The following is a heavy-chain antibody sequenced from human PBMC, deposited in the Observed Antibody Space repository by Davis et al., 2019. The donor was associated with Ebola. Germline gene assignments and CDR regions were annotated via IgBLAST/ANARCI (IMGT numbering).Heavy chain of an antibody. Sequence: ASVKVSCKASSYTFTSYGISWVRQAPGQGLEWMGWISAYNGNTNYAQKLQGRVTMTTDTSTSTAYMELRSLRSDDTAVYYCARDFLVGAPYYYYGMDVWGQGTTVTVSS. CDR3: ARDFLVGAPYYYYGMDV. CDR1: SYTFTSYG. D-gene: IGHD1-26*01. CDR2: ISAYNGNT. J-gene: IGHJ6*02. V-gene: IGHV1-18*01.